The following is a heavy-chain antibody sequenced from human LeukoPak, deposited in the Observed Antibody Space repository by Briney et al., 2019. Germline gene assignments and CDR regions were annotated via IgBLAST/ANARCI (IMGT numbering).Heavy chain of an antibody. CDR3: ARERGLAASTPHDAFDI. Sequence: PGGSLRLSCAASGFTVSSNYMSWVRQAPWKGLEWVSVIYSGGSTYYADSVKGRFTISRDNSKNTLYLQMNSLRAEDTAVYYCARERGLAASTPHDAFDIWGQGTMVTVSS. D-gene: IGHD6-6*01. CDR2: IYSGGST. J-gene: IGHJ3*02. CDR1: GFTVSSNY. V-gene: IGHV3-66*01.